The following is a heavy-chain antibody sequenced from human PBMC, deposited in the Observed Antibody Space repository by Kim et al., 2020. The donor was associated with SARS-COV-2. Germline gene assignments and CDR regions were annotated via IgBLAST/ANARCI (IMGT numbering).Heavy chain of an antibody. J-gene: IGHJ4*02. V-gene: IGHV1-69*01. CDR3: ARVTATTYYFDY. D-gene: IGHD5-18*01. Sequence: NYAQKFQGRVPITAGESTSTAYLELSSLRSEDTAVYYCARVTATTYYFDYWGQGTLVTVSS.